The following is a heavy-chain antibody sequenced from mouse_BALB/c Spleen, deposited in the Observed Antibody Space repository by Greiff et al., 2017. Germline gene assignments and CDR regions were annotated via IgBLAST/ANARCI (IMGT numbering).Heavy chain of an antibody. J-gene: IGHJ4*01. V-gene: IGHV2-9*02. CDR2: IWAGGST. CDR3: ARDGYDDGYYAMDY. CDR1: GFSLTSYG. Sequence: QVQLKESGPGLVAPSQSLSITCTVSGFSLTSYGVHWVRQPPGKGLEWLGVIWAGGSTNYNSALKSRLSISKDNSKSQVFLKMNSLQTDDTARYYCARDGYDDGYYAMDYWGQGTSVTVSS. D-gene: IGHD2-2*01.